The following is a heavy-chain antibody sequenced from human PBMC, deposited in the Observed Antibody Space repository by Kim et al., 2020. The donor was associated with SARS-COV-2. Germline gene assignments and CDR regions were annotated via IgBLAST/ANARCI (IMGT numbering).Heavy chain of an antibody. D-gene: IGHD5-18*01. CDR3: ARDRDGYSYGSSGMDV. J-gene: IGHJ6*02. Sequence: SVRGRFTLSRDNSKHTVYLQMNSLRAEDSAVYYCARDRDGYSYGSSGMDVWGQGTTVTVSS. V-gene: IGHV3-30*07.